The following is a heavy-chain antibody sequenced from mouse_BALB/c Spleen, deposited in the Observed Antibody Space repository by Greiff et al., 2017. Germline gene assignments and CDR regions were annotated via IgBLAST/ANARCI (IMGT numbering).Heavy chain of an antibody. Sequence: VQLQQSGAELVKPGASVKLSCTASGFNIKDTYMHWVKQRPEQGLEWIGRIDPANGNTKYDPKFQGKATITADTSSNTAYLQLSSLTSEDTAVYYCARNGNYDLYFDVWGAGTTVTVSS. J-gene: IGHJ1*01. CDR2: IDPANGNT. CDR3: ARNGNYDLYFDV. D-gene: IGHD2-1*01. V-gene: IGHV14-3*02. CDR1: GFNIKDTY.